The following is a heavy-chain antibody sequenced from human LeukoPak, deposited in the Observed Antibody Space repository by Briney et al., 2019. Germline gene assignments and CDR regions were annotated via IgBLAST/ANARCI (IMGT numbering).Heavy chain of an antibody. V-gene: IGHV3-74*01. J-gene: IGHJ4*02. CDR2: INSDGSST. Sequence: GGSLRLSCAASRFTYSNYGMHWVRQVPGKGLVWVSRINSDGSSTSYADSVKGRFTISRDNAKNSLYLQMNSLRAEDTAVYYCARVSNTVVTPPYFDYWGQGTLVTVSS. CDR1: RFTYSNYG. D-gene: IGHD4-23*01. CDR3: ARVSNTVVTPPYFDY.